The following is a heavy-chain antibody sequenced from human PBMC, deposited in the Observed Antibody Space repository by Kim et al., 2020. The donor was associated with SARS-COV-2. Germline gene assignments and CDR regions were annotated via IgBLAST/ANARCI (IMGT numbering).Heavy chain of an antibody. Sequence: GGSLRLSCAASGFTFSSYAMHWVRQAPGKGLEWVAVISYDGSNKYYADSVKGRFTISRDNSKNTLYLQMNSLRAEDTAVYYCARSSLVLRYFDWLLMGPTGDDYWGQGTLVTVSS. CDR3: ARSSLVLRYFDWLLMGPTGDDY. CDR1: GFTFSSYA. D-gene: IGHD3-9*01. J-gene: IGHJ4*02. V-gene: IGHV3-30*04. CDR2: ISYDGSNK.